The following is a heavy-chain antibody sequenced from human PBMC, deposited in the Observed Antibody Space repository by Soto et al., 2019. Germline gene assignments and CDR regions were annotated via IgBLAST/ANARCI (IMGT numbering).Heavy chain of an antibody. CDR3: AKTASIAVVAAPNFDS. Sequence: EVQLLESGGGLVQPGGSLRLSCAASGFTFSRFDMSWVRQAPGKGLQWVAGISLGDGSTYYTDSVKGRFTISRDNSQNTLYLQMNSLRGEDTAVYYCAKTASIAVVAAPNFDSWGQGTLVSVSS. J-gene: IGHJ4*02. D-gene: IGHD2-15*01. CDR2: ISLGDGST. CDR1: GFTFSRFD. V-gene: IGHV3-23*01.